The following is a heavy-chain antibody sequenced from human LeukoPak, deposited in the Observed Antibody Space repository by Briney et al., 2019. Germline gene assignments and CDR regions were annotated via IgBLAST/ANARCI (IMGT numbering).Heavy chain of an antibody. CDR1: GFTFSDFE. J-gene: IGHJ4*02. D-gene: IGHD5-18*01. V-gene: IGHV3-48*03. Sequence: GGSLRLACAASGFTFSDFEMKWVRQAEGKGMEWISYISTSGASTYYADSVKGRFTVSRDNAKNSMFLRMDTLRADDTAVYYCARERGYNYGYSGYYDQWGQGILVTVSS. CDR2: ISTSGAST. CDR3: ARERGYNYGYSGYYDQ.